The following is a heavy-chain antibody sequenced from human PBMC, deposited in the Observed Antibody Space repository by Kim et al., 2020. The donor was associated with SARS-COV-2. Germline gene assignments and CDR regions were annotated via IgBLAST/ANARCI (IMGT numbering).Heavy chain of an antibody. Sequence: SVKVSCKASGGTFSSYAISWVRQAPGQGLEWMGGIIPIFGTANYAQKFQGRVTITADESTSTAYMELSSLRSEDTAVYYCARGHGYSGYDYHYYGMDVWGQGTTVTVSS. CDR2: IIPIFGTA. D-gene: IGHD5-12*01. V-gene: IGHV1-69*13. CDR1: GGTFSSYA. CDR3: ARGHGYSGYDYHYYGMDV. J-gene: IGHJ6*02.